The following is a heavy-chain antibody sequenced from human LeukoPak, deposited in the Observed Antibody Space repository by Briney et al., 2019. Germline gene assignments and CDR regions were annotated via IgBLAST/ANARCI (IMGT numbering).Heavy chain of an antibody. D-gene: IGHD4-17*01. CDR2: IIPIFGTA. V-gene: IGHV1-69*13. CDR3: ARDGDYGDYC. CDR1: GYTFTSYG. Sequence: ASVKVSCKASGYTFTSYGISWVRQAPGQGLEWMGGIIPIFGTANYAQKFQGRVTITADESTSTAYMELSSLRSEDTAVYYCARDGDYGDYCWGQGTLVTVSS. J-gene: IGHJ4*02.